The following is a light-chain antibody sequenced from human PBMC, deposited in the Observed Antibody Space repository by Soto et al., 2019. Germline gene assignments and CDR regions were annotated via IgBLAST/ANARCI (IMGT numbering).Light chain of an antibody. Sequence: LLTQSPATLSLSPGERATLSCRASQTVSSFLAWYQQKPGQAPRLLIHDSSDRATGIPARFSGSGSGTDFTLTISSLEPEDVAVYYCQQRSNWPLTFGGETKVDIK. CDR1: QTVSSF. V-gene: IGKV3-11*01. CDR2: DSS. CDR3: QQRSNWPLT. J-gene: IGKJ4*01.